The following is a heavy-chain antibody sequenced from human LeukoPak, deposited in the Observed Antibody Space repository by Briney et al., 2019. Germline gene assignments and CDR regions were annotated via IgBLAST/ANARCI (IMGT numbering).Heavy chain of an antibody. Sequence: PGRSLRLSCAASGFTFSSYGMPWVRQAPGKGLEWVAVISYDGSNKYYADSVKGRFTISRDNSKNTLYLQMNSLRAEDTAVYYCAKDRDYGDYARFYYWGQGTLVTVSS. CDR1: GFTFSSYG. CDR2: ISYDGSNK. D-gene: IGHD4-17*01. CDR3: AKDRDYGDYARFYY. J-gene: IGHJ4*02. V-gene: IGHV3-30*18.